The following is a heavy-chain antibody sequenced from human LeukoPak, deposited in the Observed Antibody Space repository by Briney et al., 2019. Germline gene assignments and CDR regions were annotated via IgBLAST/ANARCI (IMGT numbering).Heavy chain of an antibody. D-gene: IGHD3-10*01. J-gene: IGHJ6*02. V-gene: IGHV1-69*04. Sequence: ASVKVSCKDSGGTFSSYAISWVRQAPGHGLEWMGRIIPILGIANYAQKFQGRVTITADKSTSTAYMELSSLRSEDTAVYYCARDGYGSGSSYYYYYGMDVWGQGTTVTVSS. CDR3: ARDGYGSGSSYYYYYGMDV. CDR2: IIPILGIA. CDR1: GGTFSSYA.